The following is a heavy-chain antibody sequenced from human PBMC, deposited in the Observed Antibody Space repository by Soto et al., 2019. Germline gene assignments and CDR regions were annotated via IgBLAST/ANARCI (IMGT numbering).Heavy chain of an antibody. CDR1: GLHIISYG. V-gene: IGHV3-33*01. Sequence: GGSMRLSCAASGLHIISYGMHWVRPNTGKGLEWVAVIWYDGSNKYYADSVKGRFTISRDNSKNTLYLQMNSLRAEDTAVYYCARDIYYGSGSYFDYWGQGTLVTVSS. CDR3: ARDIYYGSGSYFDY. J-gene: IGHJ4*02. CDR2: IWYDGSNK. D-gene: IGHD3-10*01.